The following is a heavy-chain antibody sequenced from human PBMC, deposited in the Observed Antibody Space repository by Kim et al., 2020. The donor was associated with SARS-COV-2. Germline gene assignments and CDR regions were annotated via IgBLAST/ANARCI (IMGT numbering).Heavy chain of an antibody. Sequence: ASVKVSCKASGYTFTSYDINWVRQATGQGLEWMGWMNPNSGNTGYVQKFQGRVTMTRNTSISTAYMELSSLRSEDTAVYYCTGARRGGGSCDSCACYYYGMGVWGQGTTVTVSS. CDR2: MNPNSGNT. CDR3: TGARRGGGSCDSCACYYYGMGV. V-gene: IGHV1-8*01. J-gene: IGHJ6*02. D-gene: IGHD2-15*01. CDR1: GYTFTSYD.